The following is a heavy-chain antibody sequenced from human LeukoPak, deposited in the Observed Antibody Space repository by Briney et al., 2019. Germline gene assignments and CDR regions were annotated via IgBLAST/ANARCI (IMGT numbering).Heavy chain of an antibody. CDR2: IKQDGSEK. CDR1: GFTFSSYW. V-gene: IGHV3-7*01. D-gene: IGHD5-18*01. Sequence: GGSLRLSCAASGFTFSSYWMSWVRQAPGKGLEWVANIKQDGSEKYYVDSVKGRFTISRDNAKNSLYLQMNSLRAEDTAVYYCARDAAYGYDRFDYWGQGTQVTVSS. J-gene: IGHJ4*02. CDR3: ARDAAYGYDRFDY.